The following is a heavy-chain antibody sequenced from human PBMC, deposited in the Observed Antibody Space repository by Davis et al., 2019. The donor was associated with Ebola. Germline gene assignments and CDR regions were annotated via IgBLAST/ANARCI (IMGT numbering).Heavy chain of an antibody. J-gene: IGHJ5*02. Sequence: GESLKISCAASGFTFSSYGMPWVRQAPGKGLEWVAVISYDGSNKYYADSVKGRFTISRDNSKNTLYLQMNSLRAEDTAVYYCAKVQRGAWGQGTLVTVSS. D-gene: IGHD5-18*01. V-gene: IGHV3-30*18. CDR3: AKVQRGA. CDR2: ISYDGSNK. CDR1: GFTFSSYG.